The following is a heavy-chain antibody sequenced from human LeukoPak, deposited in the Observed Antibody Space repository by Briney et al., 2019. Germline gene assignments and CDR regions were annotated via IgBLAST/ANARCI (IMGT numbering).Heavy chain of an antibody. D-gene: IGHD6-19*01. CDR1: GFTVSSNY. CDR3: ARDISAVAGVDY. V-gene: IGHV3-53*01. CDR2: IYSGGST. J-gene: IGHJ4*02. Sequence: GGSLRLSCAASGFTVSSNYMSWVRQAPGKGLEWVSVIYSGGSTYYADSVKGRFTISRDNSKNTLYLQMNSLRAEDTAVYYCARDISAVAGVDYWGQGTLVTVSS.